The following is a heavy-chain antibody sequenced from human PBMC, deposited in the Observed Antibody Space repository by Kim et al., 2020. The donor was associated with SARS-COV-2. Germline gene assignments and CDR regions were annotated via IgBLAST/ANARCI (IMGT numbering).Heavy chain of an antibody. CDR2: IDPSDSYT. CDR1: GYSFTSYW. D-gene: IGHD3-10*01. J-gene: IGHJ6*02. V-gene: IGHV5-10-1*01. Sequence: GESLKISCKGSGYSFTSYWISWVRQMPGKGLEWMGRIDPSDSYTNYSPSFQGHVTISADKSISTAYLQWSSLKASDTAMYYCARENGPGSYYMPYYYGMDVWGQGTTVTVSS. CDR3: ARENGPGSYYMPYYYGMDV.